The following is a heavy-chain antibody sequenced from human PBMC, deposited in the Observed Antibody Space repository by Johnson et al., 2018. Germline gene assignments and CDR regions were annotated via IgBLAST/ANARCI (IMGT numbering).Heavy chain of an antibody. J-gene: IGHJ4*02. CDR1: GFTFSSYA. CDR3: ARDAPTGDYFDY. Sequence: VQLVQSGGGVVQPGRSLRLSCAASGFTFSSYAMSWVRQAPGKGLEWVSVIYSGGSTYYADSVKGRFTIPRDNSKNTLYLQMNSLRAEDTAVYYLARDAPTGDYFDYWGQGTLVTVSS. CDR2: IYSGGST. V-gene: IGHV3-66*01. D-gene: IGHD7-27*01.